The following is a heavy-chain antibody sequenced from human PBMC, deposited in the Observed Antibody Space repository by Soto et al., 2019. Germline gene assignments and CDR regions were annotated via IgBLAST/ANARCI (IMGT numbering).Heavy chain of an antibody. V-gene: IGHV3-9*01. D-gene: IGHD6-13*01. J-gene: IGHJ5*02. Sequence: EVQLVESGGGLVQPGRSLRLSCAASGFTFNDFAMHWVRQAPGKGLEWVASIDWNGANIAYAASVEGRFTISRDNVKNSLFLQMNSLRPEATAFYFCARDSGIVAAGRFSFDPRGQGTLVTVSS. CDR3: ARDSGIVAAGRFSFDP. CDR2: IDWNGANI. CDR1: GFTFNDFA.